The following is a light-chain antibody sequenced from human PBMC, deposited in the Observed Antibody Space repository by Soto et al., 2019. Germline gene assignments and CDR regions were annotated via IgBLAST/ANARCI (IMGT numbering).Light chain of an antibody. CDR3: SSYTTSRPVV. J-gene: IGLJ1*01. CDR2: EVT. CDR1: SSDVGGYNF. Sequence: QSALTQPASVFGSPGQSITISCTGTSSDVGGYNFVSWYQQLPGKAPKLMIYEVTSRPSGVSNRFSGSKSGNTASLTISGLQPEDEAEYYCSSYTTSRPVVFANWTKVT. V-gene: IGLV2-14*03.